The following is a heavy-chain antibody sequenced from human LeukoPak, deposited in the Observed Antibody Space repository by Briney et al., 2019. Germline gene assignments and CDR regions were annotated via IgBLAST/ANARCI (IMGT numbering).Heavy chain of an antibody. CDR3: ARVEYSSGWPGYFDY. CDR1: GGSISSYY. Sequence: SETLSLTCTVSGGSISSYYWSWIRQPPGKGLEWIGYIYYGGSTNYNPSLKSRVTISVDTSKNQFSLKLSSVTAADTAVYYCARVEYSSGWPGYFDYWGQGTQVTVSS. V-gene: IGHV4-59*01. J-gene: IGHJ4*02. D-gene: IGHD6-19*01. CDR2: IYYGGST.